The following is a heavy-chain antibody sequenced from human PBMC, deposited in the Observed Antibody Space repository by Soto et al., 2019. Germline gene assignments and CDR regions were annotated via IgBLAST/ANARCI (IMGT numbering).Heavy chain of an antibody. CDR2: IYYSGST. J-gene: IGHJ3*02. CDR3: ARFWAAAGTDAFDI. Sequence: QVQLQESGPGLVKPSQTLSLTCTVSGGSISSGGYYWSWIRQHPGKGLEWIGYIYYSGSTYYNPSLKSLVTISVDKSKNQFSLKLSSVTAADTAVYYCARFWAAAGTDAFDIWGQGTMVTVSS. CDR1: GGSISSGGYY. V-gene: IGHV4-31*01. D-gene: IGHD6-13*01.